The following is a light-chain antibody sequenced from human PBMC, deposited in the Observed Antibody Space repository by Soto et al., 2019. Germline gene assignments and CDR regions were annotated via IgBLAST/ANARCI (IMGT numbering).Light chain of an antibody. J-gene: IGKJ4*01. CDR1: QSISSY. V-gene: IGKV1-39*01. CDR2: AAS. CDR3: QQSYSTPLT. Sequence: DIQMTQSPSSLSASVGDRVTITCRASQSISSYLNWYQQKPGKAPKLLIYAASSLQSGVPSRFSGSGSGTEFTLTISSLQPEDFATYYCQQSYSTPLTFGGGTNVELK.